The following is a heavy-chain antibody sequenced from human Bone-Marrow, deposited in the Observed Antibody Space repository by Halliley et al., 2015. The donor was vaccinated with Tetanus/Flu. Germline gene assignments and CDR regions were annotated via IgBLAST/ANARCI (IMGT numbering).Heavy chain of an antibody. V-gene: IGHV3-21*01. CDR3: ARVGMSAASTKYGMDV. D-gene: IGHD2-15*01. Sequence: SISSSSTYIYYADSVKGRFTISRDNAKTSLFLQMDILRADDPALYYCARVGMSAASTKYGMDVWGQGTTVTVS. J-gene: IGHJ6*02. CDR2: ISSSSTYI.